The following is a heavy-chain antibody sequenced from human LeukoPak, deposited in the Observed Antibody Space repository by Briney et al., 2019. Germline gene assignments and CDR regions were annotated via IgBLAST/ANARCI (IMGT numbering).Heavy chain of an antibody. Sequence: PGGSLRLSCVASGFTFNIYAMHWVRQAPGKGLEYVSAISDEGQSTYYASPVKGRFTISRDNSKNTLYLQMASLRVEDTAVYFCARVDSIGWDDAFDYWGQGTLVTVSS. V-gene: IGHV3-64*01. CDR2: ISDEGQST. J-gene: IGHJ4*02. CDR3: ARVDSIGWDDAFDY. D-gene: IGHD6-19*01. CDR1: GFTFNIYA.